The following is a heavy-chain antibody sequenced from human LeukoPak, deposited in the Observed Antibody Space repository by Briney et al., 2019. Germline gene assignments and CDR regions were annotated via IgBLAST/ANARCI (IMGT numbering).Heavy chain of an antibody. CDR2: IYYSGNT. J-gene: IGHJ4*02. CDR3: ARHENIVVVAAATAFDY. Sequence: SETLSLTCSVSGGSIRSSSHFWGWIRQPPGKGLEWIGSIYYSGNTYYNPSLKSRVTMSVDTSKNHFSLKVTSVTAADTAMYYCARHENIVVVAAATAFDYWGQGTLVTVSS. V-gene: IGHV4-39*01. D-gene: IGHD2-15*01. CDR1: GGSIRSSSHF.